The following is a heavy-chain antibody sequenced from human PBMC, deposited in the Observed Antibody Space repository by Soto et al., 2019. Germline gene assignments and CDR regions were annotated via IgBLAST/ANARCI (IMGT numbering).Heavy chain of an antibody. J-gene: IGHJ5*02. D-gene: IGHD3-16*01. Sequence: PSETLSLTCTVSGGSISGYYWSWIRQPPGKGLEWIGYMYNTGSTNYNPSLKSRVTISVDTSKNQFSLKLSSVTAADTAVYYCARLGAQEIDPWGQGTLVTVSS. V-gene: IGHV4-59*08. CDR2: MYNTGST. CDR3: ARLGAQEIDP. CDR1: GGSISGYY.